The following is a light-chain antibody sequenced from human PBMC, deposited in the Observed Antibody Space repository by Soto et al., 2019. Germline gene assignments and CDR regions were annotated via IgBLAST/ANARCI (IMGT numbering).Light chain of an antibody. V-gene: IGKV1-39*01. J-gene: IGKJ1*01. CDR1: QSISSY. CDR3: QQSYSTPWT. Sequence: DIQMTQSPSSLSASVGDRVTITCRASQSISSYLNWYQQKPGNSPKVLLYGASILQTGVPSRFSGSGSGTDCTLTIRSLQPEDSATYYCQQSYSTPWTLGQGTKVDIK. CDR2: GAS.